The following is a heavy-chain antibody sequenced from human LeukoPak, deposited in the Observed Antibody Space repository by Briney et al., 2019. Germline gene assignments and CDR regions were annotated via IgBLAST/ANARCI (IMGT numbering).Heavy chain of an antibody. CDR3: ARVLGELLSLPFDY. V-gene: IGHV1-2*02. CDR1: GYTFTGYY. CDR2: INPNSGGT. Sequence: ASVKVSCKASGYTFTGYYMHWVRQAPGQGLEWMGWINPNSGGTNYAQKFQGRVTMTRDTSISTAYMELSRLRSDDTAVYYCARVLGELLSLPFDYWGQGTLVTVCS. D-gene: IGHD1-26*01. J-gene: IGHJ4*02.